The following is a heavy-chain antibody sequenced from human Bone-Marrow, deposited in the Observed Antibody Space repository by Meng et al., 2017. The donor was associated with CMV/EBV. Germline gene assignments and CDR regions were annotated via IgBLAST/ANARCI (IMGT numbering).Heavy chain of an antibody. CDR2: ISYDGSNK. V-gene: IGHV3-30*04. J-gene: IGHJ6*02. Sequence: GGSLRLSCAASGFTFSSYAMHWVRQAPGKGLEWVAVISYDGSNKYYADSVKGRFTISRDNSKNTLYLQMNSLRAEDTAVYYCASLYYDFWSGYYYGMDVWGQGTTVTVFS. D-gene: IGHD3-3*01. CDR1: GFTFSSYA. CDR3: ASLYYDFWSGYYYGMDV.